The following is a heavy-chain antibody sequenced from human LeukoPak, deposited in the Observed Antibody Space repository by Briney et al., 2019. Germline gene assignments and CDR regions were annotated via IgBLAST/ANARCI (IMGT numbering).Heavy chain of an antibody. J-gene: IGHJ4*02. CDR2: IWYDGSNK. D-gene: IGHD6-19*01. Sequence: GGSLRLSCAASGFTFSSYGMHWVRQAPGKGLEWVAVIWYDGSNKYYADSVKGRFTISRDNSKNTLYLQMNSLRAEDTAVYCCAREVPSSSGWAFDYWGQGTLVTVSS. CDR3: AREVPSSSGWAFDY. V-gene: IGHV3-33*01. CDR1: GFTFSSYG.